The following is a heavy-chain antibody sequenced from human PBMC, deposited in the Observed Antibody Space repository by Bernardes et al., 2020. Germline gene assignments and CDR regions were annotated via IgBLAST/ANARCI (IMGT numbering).Heavy chain of an antibody. CDR2: VYGGGNT. CDR3: ARGFLVTTSGLDY. J-gene: IGHJ4*02. Sequence: RGSLRLSCAASGFTVISNYMNWVRRPPGKVLEWVSVVYGGGNTYYADSVRGRFTISRDNSKNTVYLQMNSLRVEDTAMYYCARGFLVTTSGLDYWGRGTLVTVSS. D-gene: IGHD4-17*01. V-gene: IGHV3-66*01. CDR1: GFTVISNY.